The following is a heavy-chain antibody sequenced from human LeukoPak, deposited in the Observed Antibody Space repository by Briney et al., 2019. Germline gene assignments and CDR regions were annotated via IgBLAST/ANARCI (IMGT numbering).Heavy chain of an antibody. V-gene: IGHV1-2*02. Sequence: ASVKVSCKASGYTFTGYCMHWVRQAPGQGLEWMGWINPNSGGTNYAQKFQGRVTMTRDTSISTAYMELSRLRSDDTAVYYCARGKRGVSGQGRWFDPWGQGTLVTVSS. D-gene: IGHD6-19*01. CDR2: INPNSGGT. CDR1: GYTFTGYC. J-gene: IGHJ5*02. CDR3: ARGKRGVSGQGRWFDP.